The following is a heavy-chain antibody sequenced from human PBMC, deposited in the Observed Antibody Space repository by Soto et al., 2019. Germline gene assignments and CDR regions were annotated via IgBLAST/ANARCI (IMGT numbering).Heavy chain of an antibody. J-gene: IGHJ6*02. CDR1: GHTFTSYY. D-gene: IGHD6-13*01. CDR3: ARHFIAASRYNHYGVDL. Sequence: ASVKVSCKASGHTFTSYYMHWVRQAPGQGLEWMGIINPSGGSTSYAQKFQGRDTMTRATSTSTVYMELSSLRSEDTAVYYCARHFIAASRYNHYGVDLWGQGTPVTVSS. V-gene: IGHV1-46*01. CDR2: INPSGGST.